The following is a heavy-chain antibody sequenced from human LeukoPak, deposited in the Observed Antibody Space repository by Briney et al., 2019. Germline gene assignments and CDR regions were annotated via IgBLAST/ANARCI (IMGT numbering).Heavy chain of an antibody. Sequence: ASVKVSCKASGYTFTNYGINWVRQAPGQGLEWMGWMNPNSGNTGYAQKFQGRVTMTRNTSISTAYMELSSLRSEDTAVYYCARASSSGWAFDYWGQGTLVTVSS. CDR2: MNPNSGNT. CDR1: GYTFTNYG. V-gene: IGHV1-8*02. D-gene: IGHD6-19*01. J-gene: IGHJ4*02. CDR3: ARASSSGWAFDY.